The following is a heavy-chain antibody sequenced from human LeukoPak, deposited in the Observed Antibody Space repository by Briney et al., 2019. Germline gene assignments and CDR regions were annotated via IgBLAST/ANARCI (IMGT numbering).Heavy chain of an antibody. CDR1: GYSISSGYY. CDR3: ARQLFTTSRHFDS. D-gene: IGHD2-2*01. V-gene: IGHV4-38-2*01. Sequence: PSETLSLTCGVSGYSISSGYYWGWIRQPPGKGLQWIGTIYHTGSTYYKPSLKSRVTISVDTSKNQFSLKLSSVTAADTAVCYCARQLFTTSRHFDSWGQGTLVTVSS. J-gene: IGHJ4*02. CDR2: IYHTGST.